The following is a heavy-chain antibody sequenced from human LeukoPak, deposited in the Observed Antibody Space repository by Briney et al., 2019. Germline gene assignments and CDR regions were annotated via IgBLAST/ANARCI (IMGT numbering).Heavy chain of an antibody. CDR1: GGSFSAYY. J-gene: IGHJ4*02. D-gene: IGHD3-10*01. CDR3: ARGRVYYYGSGSYFVY. Sequence: SETLSLTCAVYGGSFSAYYWSWIRQPPGKGLEWIGEINHSGSTNYNPSLKSRVTISVDTSKNQFSLKLSSVTAADTAVYYCARGRVYYYGSGSYFVYWGQGTLVTVSS. CDR2: INHSGST. V-gene: IGHV4-34*01.